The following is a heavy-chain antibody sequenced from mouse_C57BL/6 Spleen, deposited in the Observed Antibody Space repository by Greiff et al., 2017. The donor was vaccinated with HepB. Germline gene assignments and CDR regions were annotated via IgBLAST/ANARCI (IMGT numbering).Heavy chain of an antibody. CDR2: IYWDDDK. CDR3: ARSLYYYGSSYDYFDY. CDR1: GFSLSTSGMG. J-gene: IGHJ2*01. Sequence: QVTLKVCGPGILQSSQTLSLTCSFSGFSLSTSGMGVSWIRQPSGKGLEWLAHIYWDDDKRYNPSLKSRLTISKDTSRNQVFLKITSVDTADTATYYCARSLYYYGSSYDYFDYWGQGTTLTVSS. D-gene: IGHD1-1*01. V-gene: IGHV8-12*01.